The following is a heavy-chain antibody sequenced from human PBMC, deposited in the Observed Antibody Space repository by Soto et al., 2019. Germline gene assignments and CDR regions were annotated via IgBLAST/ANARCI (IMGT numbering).Heavy chain of an antibody. V-gene: IGHV2-5*01. CDR1: YFSLTTRGAA. D-gene: IGHD3-10*01. J-gene: IGHJ4*02. CDR3: THRSPAYGHDF. Sequence: GSGPTLVNSTHTLTLTCNFSYFSLTTRGAAVGWIRQPPGKALERVVLIYWNDDQRYNPSLKSRLTVTKDTSKNHVVLTMTNVDPLDTATYYCTHRSPAYGHDFWGPGTLVTVSS. CDR2: IYWNDDQ.